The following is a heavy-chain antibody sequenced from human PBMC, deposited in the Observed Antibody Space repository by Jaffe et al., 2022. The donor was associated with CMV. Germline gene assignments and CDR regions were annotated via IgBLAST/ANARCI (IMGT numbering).Heavy chain of an antibody. CDR1: GFTFSSYS. Sequence: EVQLVESGGGLVKSGGSLRLSCAASGFTFSSYSMNWVRQAPGKGLEWVSSISSSGNYIYYAGSVKGRFTISRDNANNSLYLQMNSLRAEDTAVYYCARDRSGTNNYFGMDVWGLGTTVTVSS. D-gene: IGHD1-7*01. J-gene: IGHJ6*02. CDR2: ISSSGNYI. V-gene: IGHV3-21*01. CDR3: ARDRSGTNNYFGMDV.